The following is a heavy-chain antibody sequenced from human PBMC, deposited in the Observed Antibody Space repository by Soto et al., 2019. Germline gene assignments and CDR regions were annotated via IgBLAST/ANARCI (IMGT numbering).Heavy chain of an antibody. D-gene: IGHD3-9*01. CDR2: MNPNSGNT. Sequence: ASVKVSCKASGYTFTSYDINWVRQATGQGLEWMGWMNPNSGNTGYAQKFQGRVTMTRNTSISTAYMELSSLRSEDTAVYYCARETAILTGYYYYYYYYMDVWGKGTTVTVSS. CDR1: GYTFTSYD. J-gene: IGHJ6*03. CDR3: ARETAILTGYYYYYYYYMDV. V-gene: IGHV1-8*01.